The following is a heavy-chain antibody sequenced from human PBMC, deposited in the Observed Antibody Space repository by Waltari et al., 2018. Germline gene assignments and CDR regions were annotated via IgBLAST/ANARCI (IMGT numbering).Heavy chain of an antibody. CDR2: VSYNGAT. J-gene: IGHJ3*01. V-gene: IGHV4-39*01. CDR3: ATYIGASLGTAAFDV. CDR1: GGSTTTNRHY. D-gene: IGHD5-12*01. Sequence: QLQLQESGPGLVKPQATLALTCSVPGGSTTTNRHYWGWIRQPPGQGLEWIGTVSYNGATYSSPSLRGRLTLSRDTTMNQLSLKLGSVTAADTALYYCATYIGASLGTAAFDVWGQGTMVTVSS.